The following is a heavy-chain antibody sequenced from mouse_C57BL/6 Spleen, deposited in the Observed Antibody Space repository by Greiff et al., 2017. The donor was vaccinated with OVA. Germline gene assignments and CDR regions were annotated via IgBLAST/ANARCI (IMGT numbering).Heavy chain of an antibody. CDR1: GYTFTSYW. V-gene: IGHV1-50*01. CDR3: ARRYGNYDWYFDV. D-gene: IGHD2-1*01. J-gene: IGHJ1*03. Sequence: VQLQQPGAELVKPGASVKLSCKASGYTFTSYWMQWVKQRPGQGLEWIGEIDPSDSYTNYNQKFKGKAPLTVDPSSSTAYMQLSSLTSEDSAVYYCARRYGNYDWYFDVWGTGTTVTVSS. CDR2: IDPSDSYT.